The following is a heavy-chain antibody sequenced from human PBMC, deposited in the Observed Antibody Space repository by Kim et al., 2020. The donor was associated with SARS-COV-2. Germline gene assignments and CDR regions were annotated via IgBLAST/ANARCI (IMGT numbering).Heavy chain of an antibody. Sequence: GGSLRLSCAASGFTFDDYPMHWVRQAPGKGLEWVSGISSNSDTIAYADSVKGRFTVSRDNAKNSLYLQMNSLRLEDTALYYCAKRVSGSSRHFDYWGQGTLVTVSS. V-gene: IGHV3-9*01. D-gene: IGHD1-26*01. CDR2: ISSNSDTI. CDR1: GFTFDDYP. CDR3: AKRVSGSSRHFDY. J-gene: IGHJ4*02.